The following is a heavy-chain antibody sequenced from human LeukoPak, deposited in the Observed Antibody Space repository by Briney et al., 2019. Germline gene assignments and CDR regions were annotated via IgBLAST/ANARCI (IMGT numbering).Heavy chain of an antibody. J-gene: IGHJ4*02. D-gene: IGHD3-22*01. V-gene: IGHV4-59*01. CDR2: IYYSGST. CDR3: ARFRGLNYYDSSGYYYLDY. Sequence: SETLSLTCTVSGGSISSYYWSWIRQPPGKGLEWIGYIYYSGSTNYNPSLKSRVTISVDTSKNQFSLKLSSVTAADTAAYYCARFRGLNYYDSSGYYYLDYWGRGTLVTVSS. CDR1: GGSISSYY.